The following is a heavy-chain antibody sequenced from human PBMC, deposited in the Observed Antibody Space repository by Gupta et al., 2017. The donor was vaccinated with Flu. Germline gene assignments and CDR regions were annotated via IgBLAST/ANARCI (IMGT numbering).Heavy chain of an antibody. CDR2: LIPVFGPT. J-gene: IGHJ4*02. V-gene: IGHV1-69*01. CDR3: ARKGGGHCSGGSCYSFDF. Sequence: QVQLVQSGAEVKKPGSLVKVSCKASGVTFSTYAITWVRQAPGQGLEWMGGLIPVFGPTNYARNFQGRVTITADQSTSTASMGISSLRSEDTAVYYCARKGGGHCSGGSCYSFDFWGQGTLVTVSS. D-gene: IGHD2-15*01. CDR1: GVTFSTYA.